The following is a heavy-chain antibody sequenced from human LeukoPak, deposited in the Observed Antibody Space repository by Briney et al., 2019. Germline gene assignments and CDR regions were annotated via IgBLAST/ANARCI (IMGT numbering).Heavy chain of an antibody. J-gene: IGHJ4*02. CDR1: GFTFSDNY. Sequence: GGSLRLSCAASGFTFSDNYMTWVRQAPGKGLEWLSYISANGGVIQYADSVKGRFTISRDNVKNSLYLQMNSLKAQDTAVYSCARVNDYDSGSLYRPIDYWGQGTLVTVSS. CDR3: ARVNDYDSGSLYRPIDY. CDR2: ISANGGVI. V-gene: IGHV3-11*04. D-gene: IGHD3-10*01.